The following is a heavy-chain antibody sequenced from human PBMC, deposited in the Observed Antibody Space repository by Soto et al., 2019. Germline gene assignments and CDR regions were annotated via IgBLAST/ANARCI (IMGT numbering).Heavy chain of an antibody. CDR2: IVVGSGDT. CDR3: AAELYSGGSCCSFDI. V-gene: IGHV1-58*01. D-gene: IGHD2-15*01. Sequence: SVKVSSKTSGFTFSRSAVQWVRQARGQRLEWMGWIVVGSGDTQYAQKFRERVTITRDMSTSTAHMEVSSLASEDTAVYYCAAELYSGGSCCSFDIWGQGTMVTVSS. J-gene: IGHJ3*02. CDR1: GFTFSRSA.